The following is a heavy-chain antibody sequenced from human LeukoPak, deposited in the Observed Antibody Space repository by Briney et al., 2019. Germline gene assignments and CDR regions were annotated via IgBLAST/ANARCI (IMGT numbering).Heavy chain of an antibody. J-gene: IGHJ1*01. CDR3: AKELFDGSGSLQH. D-gene: IGHD3-10*01. Sequence: GGSLRLSCAASGFTFSSYGMHWVRQAPGKGLEWVAVISYDGSNKYYADSVKGRFTISRDNSKNTLYLQMNSLRAEDTAVYYCAKELFDGSGSLQHWGQGTLVTVSS. V-gene: IGHV3-30*18. CDR1: GFTFSSYG. CDR2: ISYDGSNK.